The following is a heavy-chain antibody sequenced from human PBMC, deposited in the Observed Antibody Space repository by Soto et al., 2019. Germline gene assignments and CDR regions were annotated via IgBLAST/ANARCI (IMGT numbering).Heavy chain of an antibody. D-gene: IGHD6-13*01. CDR1: GGSFSGYY. CDR3: ASLLGWAAVP. CDR2: INHSGST. J-gene: IGHJ5*02. Sequence: QVQLQQWGAGLLKPSETLSLTCAVSGGSFSGYYWSWIRQPPGKGLEWIGEINHSGSTNYNPSLKSRVTISVDTSKHQFSLKLRSVTAAGTVVYYCASLLGWAAVPWGQGTLVTVSS. V-gene: IGHV4-34*01.